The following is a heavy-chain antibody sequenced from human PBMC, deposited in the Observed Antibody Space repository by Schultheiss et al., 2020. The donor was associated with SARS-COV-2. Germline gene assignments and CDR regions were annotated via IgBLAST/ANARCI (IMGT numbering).Heavy chain of an antibody. D-gene: IGHD3-22*01. CDR2: IYYSGST. CDR1: GGSISSSSYY. Sequence: SETLSLTCTVSGGSISSSSYYWGWIRQPPGKGLEWIGYIYYSGSTYYNPSLKSRVTISVDTSKNQFSLKLSSVTAADTAVYYCASRRDYYDSSGYYYVSFPMGFDPWGQGTLVTVSS. J-gene: IGHJ5*02. V-gene: IGHV4-31*03. CDR3: ASRRDYYDSSGYYYVSFPMGFDP.